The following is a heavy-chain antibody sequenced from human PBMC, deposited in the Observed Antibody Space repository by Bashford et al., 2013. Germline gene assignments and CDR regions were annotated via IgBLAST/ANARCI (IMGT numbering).Heavy chain of an antibody. CDR3: ARRGGDLYYFDY. Sequence: SETLSLTCTVSGGSVSNSNYYWAWIRQPPGKGLEWIGSISYTGSTYYKESLKSRVTISVDTSKNQFSLKLISVTAADTAFYYCARRGGDLYYFDYVGPGNPGHRLL. V-gene: IGHV4-39*01. CDR2: ISYTGST. D-gene: IGHD2-21*01. J-gene: IGHJ4*02. CDR1: GGSVSNSNYY.